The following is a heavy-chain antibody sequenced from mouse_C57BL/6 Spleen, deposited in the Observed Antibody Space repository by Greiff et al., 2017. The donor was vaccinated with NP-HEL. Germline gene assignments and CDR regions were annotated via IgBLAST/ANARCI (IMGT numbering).Heavy chain of an antibody. V-gene: IGHV1-69*01. CDR2: IDPSDSYT. CDR1: GYTFTSYW. D-gene: IGHD1-1*01. Sequence: VQLQQSGAELVMPGASVKLSCKASGYTFTSYWMHWVKQRPGQGLEWIGEIDPSDSYTNYNQKFKGKSTLTVDKSSSTAYMQLSSLTSEDSAVCYGARGTVPAMDYWGQGTSVTVSS. J-gene: IGHJ4*01. CDR3: ARGTVPAMDY.